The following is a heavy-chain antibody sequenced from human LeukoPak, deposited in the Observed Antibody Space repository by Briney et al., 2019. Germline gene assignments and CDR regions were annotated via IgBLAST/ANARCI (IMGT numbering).Heavy chain of an antibody. Sequence: SETLSLTCTVSGGSISSYYWSWIRQPAGKGLEWIGRIYTSGSTNYNPSLKSRVTISVDTSKNQFSLKLSSVTAADTAVYYCARDRGRRITMVRGVDYKDVWGKGTTVTVSS. D-gene: IGHD3-10*01. CDR1: GGSISSYY. J-gene: IGHJ6*03. V-gene: IGHV4-4*07. CDR2: IYTSGST. CDR3: ARDRGRRITMVRGVDYKDV.